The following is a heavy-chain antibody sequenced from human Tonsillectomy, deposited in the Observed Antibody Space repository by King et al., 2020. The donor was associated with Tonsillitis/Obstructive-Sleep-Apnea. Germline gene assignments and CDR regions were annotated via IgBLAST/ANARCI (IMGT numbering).Heavy chain of an antibody. CDR2: IDWDDDK. D-gene: IGHD3-22*01. J-gene: IGHJ5*02. V-gene: IGHV2-70*15. CDR1: GFSLSTSGMC. CDR3: ARMYYYDSRDNWFDP. Sequence: HVTLKESGPALVKPTQTLTLTCTFSGFSLSTSGMCVSWIRQPPGKALEWLARIDWDDDKYYSTSLKTRLTISKDTSKNQVVLTMTNMDPVDTATYYCARMYYYDSRDNWFDPWGQGTLVTVSS.